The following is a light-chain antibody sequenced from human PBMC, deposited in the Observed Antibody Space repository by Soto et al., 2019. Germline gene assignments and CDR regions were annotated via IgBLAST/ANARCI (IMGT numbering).Light chain of an antibody. CDR3: RQYDTSPLT. V-gene: IGKV3-20*01. Sequence: EIVLTQSPGTLSLSPGERATLSCRASQFGSRSYLAWYQQRPGQGPRLLIHSASSRAAGIPDRFSGSESGTDFTLTISRLEHEDFAVYYCRQYDTSPLTFGGGTKVEIK. J-gene: IGKJ4*01. CDR2: SAS. CDR1: QFGSRSY.